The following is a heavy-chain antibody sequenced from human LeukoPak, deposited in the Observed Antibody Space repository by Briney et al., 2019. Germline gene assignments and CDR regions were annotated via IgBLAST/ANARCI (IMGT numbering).Heavy chain of an antibody. CDR3: ARDLYSFYSGYDFPPRSYYFDY. CDR2: INHNSGGT. Sequence: SVRLSCEASGFTFSDYYMNWVRQAPGQGLEWMAWINHNSGGTNYAQKFQGRVTMTRDKPINTAYLELNSLRSEDTAVYYCARDLYSFYSGYDFPPRSYYFDYWGHRTLVTVSS. D-gene: IGHD5-12*01. J-gene: IGHJ4*03. V-gene: IGHV1-2*02. CDR1: GFTFSDYY.